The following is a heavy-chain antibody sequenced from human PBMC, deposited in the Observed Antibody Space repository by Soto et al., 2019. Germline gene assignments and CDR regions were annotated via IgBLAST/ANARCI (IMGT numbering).Heavy chain of an antibody. D-gene: IGHD3-10*01. CDR1: GGTFSSYT. CDR2: IIPILGIA. J-gene: IGHJ4*02. Sequence: QVQLVQSGAEVKKPGSSVKVSCKASGGTFSSYTISWVRQAPGQGLEWMGRIIPILGIANYAQKFQGRVTITADKSTSTAYMELSSLRSEDTAVYYCGRGYGSGSYFYSFDYWGQGTLVTVSS. CDR3: GRGYGSGSYFYSFDY. V-gene: IGHV1-69*02.